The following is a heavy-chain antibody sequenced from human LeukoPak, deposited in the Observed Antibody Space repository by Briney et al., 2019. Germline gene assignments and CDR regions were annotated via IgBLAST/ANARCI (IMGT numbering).Heavy chain of an antibody. V-gene: IGHV3-23*01. J-gene: IGHJ4*02. CDR1: GFTFSSYS. Sequence: GGSLRLSCAASGFTFSSYSMSWVRQAPGAGLDGVSAITNSGGSTYYADSEKGRFTISRDNSKNTLYLQMNSLRVEDTAVYYCERPRYSSSSGDFDYWGQGTLVTVSS. CDR2: ITNSGGST. CDR3: ERPRYSSSSGDFDY. D-gene: IGHD6-6*01.